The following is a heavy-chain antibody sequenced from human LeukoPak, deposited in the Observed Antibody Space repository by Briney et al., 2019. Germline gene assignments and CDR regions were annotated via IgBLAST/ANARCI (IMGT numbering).Heavy chain of an antibody. CDR3: ARWLAARYFDL. V-gene: IGHV4-59*01. D-gene: IGHD6-6*01. CDR2: IYYSGST. J-gene: IGHJ2*01. CDR1: GGSISSYY. Sequence: PSETLSLTCTVSGGSISSYYWSWIRQPPGKGLEWIVYIYYSGSTNYNPSLKSRVTISVDTSKNQFSLKLSSVTASDTAVYYCARWLAARYFDLWGRGTLVTVSS.